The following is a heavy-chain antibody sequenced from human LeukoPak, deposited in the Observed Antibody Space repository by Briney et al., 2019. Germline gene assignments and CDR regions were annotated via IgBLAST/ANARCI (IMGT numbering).Heavy chain of an antibody. CDR1: GGSISSSTYY. Sequence: SETLSLTCTVSGGSISSSTYYWGWIRQPPGKGLELIGSKYYSGNSYYNPSLKSRVSISVDTSKNQFSLKLSSVTAADTAVYYCARDTYYAMDVWGQGTTVTVSS. J-gene: IGHJ6*02. V-gene: IGHV4-39*02. CDR2: KYYSGNS. D-gene: IGHD3-3*01. CDR3: ARDTYYAMDV.